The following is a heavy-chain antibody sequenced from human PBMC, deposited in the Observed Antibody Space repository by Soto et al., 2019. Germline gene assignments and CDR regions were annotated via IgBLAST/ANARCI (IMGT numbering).Heavy chain of an antibody. D-gene: IGHD3-3*01. V-gene: IGHV3-33*08. CDR3: ARDRGYRRYFDSRGFWADS. CDR2: VVYDGSKK. CDR1: GFTFSNYG. J-gene: IGHJ4*02. Sequence: GGSLRLSCAASGFTFSNYGMDWVRQAPGKGLEWVAAVVYDGSKKYYADSVKGRFTVSRDNYKNTLFLEMNALRAEDTAVYYSARDRGYRRYFDSRGFWADSWGKGTLVTVSS.